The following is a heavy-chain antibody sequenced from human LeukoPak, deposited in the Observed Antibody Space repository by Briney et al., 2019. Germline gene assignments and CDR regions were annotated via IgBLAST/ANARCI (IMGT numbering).Heavy chain of an antibody. Sequence: ASVKVSCKASGYTFTSYYMHWVRQAPGQGLEWMGLINPSGGTTRYAQKFQGRVTMTRDTSISTAYMELSRLRSDDTAVYYCARDRRVQQWLVFNWFDPWGQGTLVTVSS. V-gene: IGHV1-46*01. CDR1: GYTFTSYY. CDR3: ARDRRVQQWLVFNWFDP. J-gene: IGHJ5*02. CDR2: INPSGGTT. D-gene: IGHD6-19*01.